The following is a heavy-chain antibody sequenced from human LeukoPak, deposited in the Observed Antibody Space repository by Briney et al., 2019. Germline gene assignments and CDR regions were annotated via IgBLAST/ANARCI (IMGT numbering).Heavy chain of an antibody. J-gene: IGHJ1*01. CDR1: GGSFSGYY. CDR2: INHSGST. CDR3: ASGEIAAAGYFQH. Sequence: PSETLSLTCAVYGGSFSGYYWSWIRQPPGKGLEWIGEINHSGSTNYNPSLKSRVTISVDTSKNQFSLKLSSVTAADTAVHYCASGEIAAAGYFQHWGQGTLVTVSS. V-gene: IGHV4-34*01. D-gene: IGHD6-13*01.